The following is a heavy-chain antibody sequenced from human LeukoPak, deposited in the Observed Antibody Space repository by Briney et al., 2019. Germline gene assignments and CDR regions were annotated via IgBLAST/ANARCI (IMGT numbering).Heavy chain of an antibody. CDR2: IYYSGST. Sequence: SETLSLTCTVSGGSISSYYWSWIRQPPGKGLEWIGYIYYSGSTNYDPSLKSRVTISVDTSKNQFSLKLSSVIAADTAVYYCAREWAICSGGSCYSGAFDIWGQGTMVTVSS. V-gene: IGHV4-59*01. CDR1: GGSISSYY. CDR3: AREWAICSGGSCYSGAFDI. J-gene: IGHJ3*02. D-gene: IGHD2-15*01.